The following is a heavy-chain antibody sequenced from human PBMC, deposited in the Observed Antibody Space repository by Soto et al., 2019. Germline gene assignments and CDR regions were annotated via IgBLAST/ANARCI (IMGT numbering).Heavy chain of an antibody. CDR1: GFTFSSYA. J-gene: IGHJ5*01. CDR2: ISGSGGST. CDR3: AKDRPVNWNLPSPGDNWFDS. V-gene: IGHV3-23*01. Sequence: EVQLLESGGGLVQPGGSLRLSCAASGFTFSSYAMTWVRQAPGKGLEWVSTISGSGGSTYYPDSVKGRFTISRDNSKRTVHLQMNSLRAEDTALYFCAKDRPVNWNLPSPGDNWFDSWGRGTLVTVSS. D-gene: IGHD1-1*01.